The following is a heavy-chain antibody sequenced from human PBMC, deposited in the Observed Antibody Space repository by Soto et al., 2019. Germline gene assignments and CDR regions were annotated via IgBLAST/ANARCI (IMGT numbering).Heavy chain of an antibody. CDR3: SDWRAGGPVNLDH. Sequence: ASGYTFTGYYMHWVRHAPGKGLEFVSTIDVLDGAWYSDSVRGRLAISRDVSRNTVYLQMSSLRVEDTAIYFCSDWRAGGPVNLDHWGPGTRVTVSS. J-gene: IGHJ4*02. D-gene: IGHD2-15*01. V-gene: IGHV3-74*01. CDR2: IDVLDGA. CDR1: GYTFTGYY.